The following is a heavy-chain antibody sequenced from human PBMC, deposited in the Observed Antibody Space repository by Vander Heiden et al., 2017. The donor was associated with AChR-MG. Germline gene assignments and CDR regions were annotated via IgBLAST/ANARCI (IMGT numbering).Heavy chain of an antibody. CDR2: ISYDGSNK. J-gene: IGHJ3*02. D-gene: IGHD5-12*01. CDR3: ARDQYSGYDWFAFDI. CDR1: GFTFSGYA. Sequence: QVQLVESGGGVVQPGRSLSLSCAASGFTFSGYAMHWVRQAPGKGLGWGAVISYDGSNKYYADSVKGRFTISRDNSKNTLYLQMNSLRAEDTAVYYCARDQYSGYDWFAFDIWGQGTMVTVSS. V-gene: IGHV3-30-3*01.